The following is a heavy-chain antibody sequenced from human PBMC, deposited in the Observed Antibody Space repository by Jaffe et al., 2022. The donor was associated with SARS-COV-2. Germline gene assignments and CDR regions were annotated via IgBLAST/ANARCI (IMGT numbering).Heavy chain of an antibody. Sequence: QLQLQESGPGLVKPAETLSLTCTVSGGSISSSRYYWGWIRQPPGKGLEWIGSMSYNGDTYFNPSLKSRVTISIDTSKNQFSLKLSSLTAADTAVYYCARPSQQLVGGVFDSWGQGTLVTVSS. D-gene: IGHD6-13*01. CDR3: ARPSQQLVGGVFDS. CDR2: MSYNGDT. J-gene: IGHJ4*02. CDR1: GGSISSSRYY. V-gene: IGHV4-39*01.